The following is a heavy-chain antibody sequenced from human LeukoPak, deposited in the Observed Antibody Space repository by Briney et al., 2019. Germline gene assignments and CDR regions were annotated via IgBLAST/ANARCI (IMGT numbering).Heavy chain of an antibody. CDR3: ARRKGGATILYYFDY. V-gene: IGHV3-48*02. Sequence: GGSLRLSCAASGFTLSSYSMNWVRKAPGKGLEWVSYISSSSSTIYYADSVKGRFTISRDNAKNSLYLQMNSLRDEDTAVYYCARRKGGATILYYFDYWGQGTLVTVSS. J-gene: IGHJ4*02. CDR2: ISSSSSTI. CDR1: GFTLSSYS. D-gene: IGHD1-26*01.